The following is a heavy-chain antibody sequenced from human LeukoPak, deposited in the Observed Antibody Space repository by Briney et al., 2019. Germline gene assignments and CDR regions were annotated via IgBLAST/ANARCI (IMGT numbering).Heavy chain of an antibody. J-gene: IGHJ2*01. CDR3: AKDRTVGASYWYFDL. CDR2: ISGSGGST. V-gene: IGHV3-23*01. D-gene: IGHD1-26*01. CDR1: GFTFSSYA. Sequence: GGSLRLSCAASGFTFSSYAMSWVRQAPGKGLEWVSAISGSGGSTYYADSVKGRFTISRDTSKNILFLQMNTLRAEDTAIYYCAKDRTVGASYWYFDLWGRGTLVTVSS.